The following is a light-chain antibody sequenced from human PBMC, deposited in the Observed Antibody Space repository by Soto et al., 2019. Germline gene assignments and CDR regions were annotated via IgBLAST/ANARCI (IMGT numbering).Light chain of an antibody. V-gene: IGKV3D-11*01. CDR2: DAS. Sequence: EIVLTQSPATLSLSPGERATLSCRASQGVISYLAWYQQKPGQAPRLLIYDASNRATGIPARFSGSGPGTDFTLTISSLEPEDFAVYYCQQGGTFGPGTKVDIK. J-gene: IGKJ3*01. CDR1: QGVISY. CDR3: QQGGT.